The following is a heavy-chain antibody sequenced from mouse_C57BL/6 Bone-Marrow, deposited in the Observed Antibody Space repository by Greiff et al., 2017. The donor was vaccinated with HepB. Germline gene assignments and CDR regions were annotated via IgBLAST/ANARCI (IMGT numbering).Heavy chain of an antibody. CDR3: AKRGYGTPYWYFDV. CDR2: IWRGGST. CDR1: GFSLTSYG. J-gene: IGHJ1*03. Sequence: QVQLKQSGPGLVKPSQSLSITCTVSGFSLTSYGVHWVRQSPGKGLEWLGVIWRGGSTDYNAAFMSRLSITKDNSKSQVFFKMNSLQADDTAIYYCAKRGYGTPYWYFDVWGTGTTVTVSS. V-gene: IGHV2-5*01. D-gene: IGHD1-1*01.